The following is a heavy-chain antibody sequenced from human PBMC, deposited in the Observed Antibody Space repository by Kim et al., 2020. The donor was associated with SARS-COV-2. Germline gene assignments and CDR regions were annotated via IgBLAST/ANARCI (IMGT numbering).Heavy chain of an antibody. J-gene: IGHJ4*02. V-gene: IGHV3-21*01. Sequence: GGSLRLSCAASGFTFSSYSMNWVRQAPGKGLECVSSISSSSSYIYYADSVKGRFTISRDNAKNSLYLQMNSLRAEDTAVYYCARGSAAGTEFDYWGQGTLVTVSS. CDR2: ISSSSSYI. CDR3: ARGSAAGTEFDY. D-gene: IGHD6-13*01. CDR1: GFTFSSYS.